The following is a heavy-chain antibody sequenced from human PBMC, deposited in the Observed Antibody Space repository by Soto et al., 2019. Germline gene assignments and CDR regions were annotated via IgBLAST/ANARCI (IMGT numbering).Heavy chain of an antibody. CDR1: GFTLGDYY. D-gene: IGHD1-1*01. CDR2: SSNSGTFS. CDR3: ARSGDNYNRLDY. Sequence: GGSLRLSCYGSGFTLGDYYISWIRQAPGKGLEWISYSSNSGTFSRYADSVKGRFSISRDNTKNLLYLQMNSLRAEDTAVYYCARSGDNYNRLDYWGQGTPVTVSS. J-gene: IGHJ4*02. V-gene: IGHV3-11*06.